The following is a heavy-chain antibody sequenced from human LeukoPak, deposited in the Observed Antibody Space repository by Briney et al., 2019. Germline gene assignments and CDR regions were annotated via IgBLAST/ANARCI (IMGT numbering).Heavy chain of an antibody. CDR3: AKDAITIFGAASHDAFDI. J-gene: IGHJ3*02. CDR2: ISGSDAGT. D-gene: IGHD3-3*01. Sequence: GGSLRLSCAASGFTFNNYAMSWVRQAPGKGLEWVSAISGSDAGTYYADSVKGRFTISRDNSKNTLYLQMNSPRAEDTAVYYCAKDAITIFGAASHDAFDIWGQGTMVTVSS. CDR1: GFTFNNYA. V-gene: IGHV3-23*01.